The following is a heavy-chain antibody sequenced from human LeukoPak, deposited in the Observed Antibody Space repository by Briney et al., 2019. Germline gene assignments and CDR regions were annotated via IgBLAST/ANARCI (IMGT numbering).Heavy chain of an antibody. V-gene: IGHV4-61*08. CDR3: ARGVNNYGYGFYFDY. CDR1: GGSISSGGYY. J-gene: IGHJ4*02. D-gene: IGHD5-18*01. Sequence: SETLSLTCTVSGGSISSGGYYWTWIRQPPGKGLEWIGYLYYSGSTNYNPSLKSRVTISVDTSKNQFPLKLTSVTAADTAVYFCARGVNNYGYGFYFDYWGQGTLVTVSS. CDR2: LYYSGST.